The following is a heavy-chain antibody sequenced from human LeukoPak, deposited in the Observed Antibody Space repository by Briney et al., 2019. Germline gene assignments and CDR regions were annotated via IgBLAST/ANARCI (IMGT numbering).Heavy chain of an antibody. V-gene: IGHV3-11*01. CDR2: ISSSGSTI. CDR1: GFTFSDYY. D-gene: IGHD6-13*01. CDR3: ARVERSSRFFDY. Sequence: GGSLRLSCAASGFTFSDYYMSWIRQAPGKGLEWVSYISSSGSTIYYADPVKGRFTISRDNAKNSLYLQMNSLRAEDTAVYYCARVERSSRFFDYWGQGTLVTVSS. J-gene: IGHJ4*02.